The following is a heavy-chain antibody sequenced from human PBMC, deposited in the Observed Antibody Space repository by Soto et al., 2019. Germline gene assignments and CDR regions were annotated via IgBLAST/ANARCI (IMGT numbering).Heavy chain of an antibody. CDR2: IYTSGST. V-gene: IGHV4-4*07. D-gene: IGHD1-26*01. CDR1: GGSISSYY. CDR3: ARDDVSGSYYGPYYYGMDV. J-gene: IGHJ6*02. Sequence: PSETLSLTCTVSGGSISSYYWSWIRQPAGKGLEWIGRIYTSGSTNYNPSLKSRVTMSVDTSKNQFSLKLSSVTAADTAVYYCARDDVSGSYYGPYYYGMDVWGQGTTVTVSS.